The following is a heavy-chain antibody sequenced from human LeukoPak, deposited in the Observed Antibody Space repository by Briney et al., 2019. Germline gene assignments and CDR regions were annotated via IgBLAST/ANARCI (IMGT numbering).Heavy chain of an antibody. D-gene: IGHD3-9*01. CDR1: GFTSSSYE. Sequence: GGSLRLSCAASGFTSSSYEMNWVRQAPGKGLEWVSYISSSGSTIYYADSVKGRFTISRDNAKNSLYLQMNSLRAEDTAVYYCARDFDWFSDYWGQGTLVTVSS. CDR2: ISSSGSTI. CDR3: ARDFDWFSDY. J-gene: IGHJ4*02. V-gene: IGHV3-48*03.